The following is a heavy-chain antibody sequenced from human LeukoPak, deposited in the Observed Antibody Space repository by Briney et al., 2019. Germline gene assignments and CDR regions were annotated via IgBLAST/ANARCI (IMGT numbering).Heavy chain of an antibody. D-gene: IGHD4-17*01. J-gene: IGHJ3*02. Sequence: ASVRVSCKASGYTFTSYGITWVRQAPGEGLEWMGWISTYSGNTRYAQKFQGRVTMTTDTSTSTAYLQWSSLKASDTAMYYCARENTVTTADAFDIWGQGTMVTVSS. CDR3: ARENTVTTADAFDI. CDR2: ISTYSGNT. CDR1: GYTFTSYG. V-gene: IGHV1-18*01.